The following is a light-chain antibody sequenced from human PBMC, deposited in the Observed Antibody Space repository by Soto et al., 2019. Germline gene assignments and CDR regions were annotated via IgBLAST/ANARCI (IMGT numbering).Light chain of an antibody. CDR3: QQLSHYPYT. V-gene: IGKV1-9*01. CDR1: YDISSS. J-gene: IGKJ2*01. Sequence: DIQLTQSPSFLSASVEDRVTISCRASYDISSSLAWYQQEPGKPPKLLIYDSSTLQTGVPSRFTGSGSGRKFTLTISGLQFGDFATYFCQQLSHYPYTFGQVTKVDIK. CDR2: DSS.